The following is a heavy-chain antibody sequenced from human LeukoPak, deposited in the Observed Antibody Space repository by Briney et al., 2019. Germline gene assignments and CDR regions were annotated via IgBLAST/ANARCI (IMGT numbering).Heavy chain of an antibody. Sequence: QPEGSLRLSCAASGFAFSNYEMNWVRQAPGKGLEWVSYIRPSGGTITYADSVKGRFTISRDNAKNSLYLQMNSLGAEDTAVYYCVRVRYCSSTNCHGGWFDPWGQGTLVTVSS. J-gene: IGHJ5*02. CDR1: GFAFSNYE. D-gene: IGHD2-2*01. V-gene: IGHV3-48*03. CDR3: VRVRYCSSTNCHGGWFDP. CDR2: IRPSGGTI.